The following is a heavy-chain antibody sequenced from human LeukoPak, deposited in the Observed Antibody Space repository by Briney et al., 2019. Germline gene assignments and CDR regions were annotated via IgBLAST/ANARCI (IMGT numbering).Heavy chain of an antibody. CDR1: GYTFTGYY. D-gene: IGHD1-1*01. CDR3: ARVPRPVTTYYFDY. V-gene: IGHV1-2*02. CDR2: INPNSGGT. Sequence: SSVTVSCKASGYTFTGYYMHWVRQAPGQGLEWMGWINPNSGGTNYAQKFQGRVTMTRDTSISTAFLELSRPRSDAPAVYYRARVPRPVTTYYFDYWGQGSLVTVSS. J-gene: IGHJ4*02.